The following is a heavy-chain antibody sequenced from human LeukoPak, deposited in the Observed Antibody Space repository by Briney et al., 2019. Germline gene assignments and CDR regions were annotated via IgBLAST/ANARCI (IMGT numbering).Heavy chain of an antibody. CDR2: INPSAGST. CDR1: GYTFTTYF. Sequence: ASVKVSCKASGYTFTTYFMHWVRQAPVQGLEWMGMINPSAGSTNYAQNFQGRVTMTRDTSTSTVYMELTSLRSEDTAVYYCAREAPGGYFDYWAQGTLVTVSS. CDR3: AREAPGGYFDY. J-gene: IGHJ4*02. D-gene: IGHD3-16*01. V-gene: IGHV1-46*01.